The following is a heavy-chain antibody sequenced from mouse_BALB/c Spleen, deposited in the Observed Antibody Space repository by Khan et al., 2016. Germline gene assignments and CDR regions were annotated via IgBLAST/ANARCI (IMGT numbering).Heavy chain of an antibody. CDR3: ARRVGNYGYYFDY. V-gene: IGHV1-7*01. CDR2: INPSTGYT. Sequence: QVQLQQSGAELAKPGASVKMSCKASGYTFTSYWMHWVKQRPGQGLEWIGYINPSTGYTEYNQKFKDKATLTADKSSSTAYMQLSSLTSEDSAVYYCARRVGNYGYYFDYWGQGTTLTVSS. D-gene: IGHD1-2*01. J-gene: IGHJ2*01. CDR1: GYTFTSYW.